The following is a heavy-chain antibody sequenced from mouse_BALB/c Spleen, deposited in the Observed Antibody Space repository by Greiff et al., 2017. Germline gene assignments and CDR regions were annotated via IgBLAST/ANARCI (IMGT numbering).Heavy chain of an antibody. CDR3: ARSITTVVGAMDY. D-gene: IGHD1-1*01. CDR2: INPSTGYT. J-gene: IGHJ4*01. V-gene: IGHV1-7*01. CDR1: GYTFTSYW. Sequence: VKVVESGAELAKPGASVKMSCKASGYTFTSYWMHWVKQRPGQGLEWIGYINPSTGYTEYNQKFKDKATLTADKSSSTAYMQLSSLTSEDSAVYYCARSITTVVGAMDYWGQGTSVTVSS.